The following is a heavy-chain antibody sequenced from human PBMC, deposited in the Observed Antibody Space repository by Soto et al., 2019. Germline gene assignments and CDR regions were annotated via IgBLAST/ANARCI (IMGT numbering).Heavy chain of an antibody. V-gene: IGHV1-69*13. CDR1: GGTFSSYS. D-gene: IGHD3-3*01. Sequence: SVNVSCKSSGGTFSSYSISWVRQAPGQGLEWMGGIIPIFGTANYAQKFQGRVTITADESTGTAYMELSSLRSEDTAVYYCARAVTIFGVVIGPYYGMDVWGQGTTVTVSS. J-gene: IGHJ6*02. CDR3: ARAVTIFGVVIGPYYGMDV. CDR2: IIPIFGTA.